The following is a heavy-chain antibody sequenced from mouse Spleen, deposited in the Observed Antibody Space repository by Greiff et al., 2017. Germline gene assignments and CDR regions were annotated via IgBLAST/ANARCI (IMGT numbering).Heavy chain of an antibody. CDR3: TRGDRYDALAY. V-gene: IGHV1-15*01. D-gene: IGHD2-14*01. CDR1: GYTFTDYE. J-gene: IGHJ3*01. Sequence: VQLQQSGAELVRPGASVTLSCKASGYTFTDYEMHWVKQTPVHGLEWIGAIDPETGGTAYNQKFKGKAILTADKSSSTAYMELRSLTSEDSAVYYCTRGDRYDALAYWGQGTLVTVSA. CDR2: IDPETGGT.